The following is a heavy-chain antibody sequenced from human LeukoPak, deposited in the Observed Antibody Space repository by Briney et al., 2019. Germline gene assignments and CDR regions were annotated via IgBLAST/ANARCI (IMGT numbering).Heavy chain of an antibody. Sequence: SQTLSLTCTVSGGSISSGGYYWSWIRQHPGKGLEWIGYIYYSGSTYYSPSLKSRVTISVDTSKNQFSLKLSSVTAADTAVYYCARAGQTMVRGVTYYYYYYGMDVWGQGTTVTVSS. J-gene: IGHJ6*02. CDR1: GGSISSGGYY. CDR2: IYYSGST. CDR3: ARAGQTMVRGVTYYYYYYGMDV. D-gene: IGHD3-10*01. V-gene: IGHV4-31*03.